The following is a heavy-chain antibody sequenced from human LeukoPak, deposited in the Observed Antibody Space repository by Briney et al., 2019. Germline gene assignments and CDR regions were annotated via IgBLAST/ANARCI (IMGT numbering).Heavy chain of an antibody. D-gene: IGHD6-6*01. CDR1: GGSISSYY. Sequence: SETLSLTCTVSGGSISSYYWSWIRQPPGKGLEWIAYIYYTGNTNYNPSLRSRVTISVDTSKNQFSLKLRSVTAADTAVYYCARAQFVRDGMDVWGQGPTVTVFS. J-gene: IGHJ6*02. V-gene: IGHV4-59*01. CDR3: ARAQFVRDGMDV. CDR2: IYYTGNT.